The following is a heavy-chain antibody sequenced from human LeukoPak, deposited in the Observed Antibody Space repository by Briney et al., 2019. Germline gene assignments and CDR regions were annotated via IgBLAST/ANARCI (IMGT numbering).Heavy chain of an antibody. J-gene: IGHJ4*02. V-gene: IGHV5-51*01. CDR3: ARHTRDDYYGWGSYYNDY. CDR1: GYSFTNYW. Sequence: GESLKISCKGSGYSFTNYWIGWVRQMPGKGLEWMGIIYPGDSDTRYSSSFQGQVTISADKSISTAYLQWSSLKASDTAMYYCARHTRDDYYGWGSYYNDYWGQGTLVTVSS. D-gene: IGHD3-10*01. CDR2: IYPGDSDT.